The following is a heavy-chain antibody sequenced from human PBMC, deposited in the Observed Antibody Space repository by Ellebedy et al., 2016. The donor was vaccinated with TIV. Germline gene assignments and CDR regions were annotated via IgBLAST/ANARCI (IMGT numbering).Heavy chain of an antibody. Sequence: GGSLRLXXAASGFTFSNFGMHWVRQTPGTGLEWVAVIWFDESQIYYADSAKGRFTISRDNSKNTLYLQMNRLKTEDAAVYYCTRGTTVSWYQYYGMDVWGQGTTVTVSS. D-gene: IGHD4-17*01. V-gene: IGHV3-33*01. CDR2: IWFDESQI. CDR1: GFTFSNFG. CDR3: TRGTTVSWYQYYGMDV. J-gene: IGHJ6*02.